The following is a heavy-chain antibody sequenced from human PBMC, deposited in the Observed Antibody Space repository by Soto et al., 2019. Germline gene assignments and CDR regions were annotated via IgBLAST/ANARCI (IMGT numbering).Heavy chain of an antibody. CDR1: GFTVSSYA. V-gene: IGHV3-23*01. CDR2: ISGSGGST. Sequence: PGGSLRLSCAASGFTVSSYALRWVRDAPGKGLEWVSAISGSGGSTYSADSVKGRFTISRDNSKNTLYLQMNSLRAEDTAVYYCAKRPRGLLRFDYWGQGTLVTVSS. J-gene: IGHJ4*02. CDR3: AKRPRGLLRFDY. D-gene: IGHD3-22*01.